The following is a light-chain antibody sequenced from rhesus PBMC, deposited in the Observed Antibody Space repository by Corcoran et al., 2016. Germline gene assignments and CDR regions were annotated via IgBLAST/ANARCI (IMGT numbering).Light chain of an antibody. CDR1: PGISIY. J-gene: IGKJ1*01. CDR2: KAS. Sequence: DIQITQSPSSLSASVGDTVTLTCRASPGISIYFAWYQPKTGKAPKPHIYKASPLQSGVPSRLSGSGSGTDFTLTISSLQPEDFATYYCQQHNSYPRTFGQGTKVEIK. CDR3: QQHNSYPRT. V-gene: IGKV1-25*01.